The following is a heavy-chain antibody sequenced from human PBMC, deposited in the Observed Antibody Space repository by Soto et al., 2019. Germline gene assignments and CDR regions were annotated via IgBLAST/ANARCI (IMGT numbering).Heavy chain of an antibody. CDR1: GYTFTSYG. D-gene: IGHD6-13*01. V-gene: IGHV1-3*01. J-gene: IGHJ4*02. CDR3: ARARYSSSWYYNY. CDR2: INPGNGNT. Sequence: ASVKVSCQASGYTFTSYGINWVRQAPGRGLEWMGGINPGNGNTKYSHQFQGRVTIARDTSASTAYMELSSLRSEDTAVYYCARARYSSSWYYNYWGQGTLVTVSS.